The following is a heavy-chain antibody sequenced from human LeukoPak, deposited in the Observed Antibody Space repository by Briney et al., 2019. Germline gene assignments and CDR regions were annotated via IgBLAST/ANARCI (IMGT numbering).Heavy chain of an antibody. D-gene: IGHD3-22*01. CDR1: GFTFSSYS. Sequence: GGSLRLSCAASGFTFSSYSLNWVRQAPGKGLEWVSYISSSGSSIYYADSVKGRFTISRDNAKNSLYLQMNSLRAEDTAVYYCARVGYYDSSGYRNWGQGTLVTVSS. J-gene: IGHJ4*02. CDR3: ARVGYYDSSGYRN. CDR2: ISSSGSSI. V-gene: IGHV3-48*01.